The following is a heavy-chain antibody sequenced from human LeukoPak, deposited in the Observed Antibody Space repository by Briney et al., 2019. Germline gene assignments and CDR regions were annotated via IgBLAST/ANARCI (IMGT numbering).Heavy chain of an antibody. CDR2: ISSSSRYI. D-gene: IGHD4-17*01. CDR3: ARDEWTVTTHYFDH. V-gene: IGHV3-21*01. Sequence: GGSLRLSCAASGFTFSSYSMNWVRQAPGKGLEWVSFISSSSRYIYYADSVKGRFTISRDNAKNSLYLQMNSLRAEDTAVYYCARDEWTVTTHYFDHWGQGTLVTVSS. CDR1: GFTFSSYS. J-gene: IGHJ4*02.